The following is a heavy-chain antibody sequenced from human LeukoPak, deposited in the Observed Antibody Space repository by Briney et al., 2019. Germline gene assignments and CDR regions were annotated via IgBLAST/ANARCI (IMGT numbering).Heavy chain of an antibody. CDR1: GFSFSTYG. Sequence: GGSLRLSCAASGFSFSTYGMHWVRQAPGKGLEWVAFTRYDGSNKYSTDSVQGRFIVSRDNFKNTLYLQMNSVRVEDTAVYYCAKESRVYESSGYYGKWGQGTLVTVSA. CDR2: TRYDGSNK. J-gene: IGHJ4*02. V-gene: IGHV3-30*02. CDR3: AKESRVYESSGYYGK. D-gene: IGHD3-22*01.